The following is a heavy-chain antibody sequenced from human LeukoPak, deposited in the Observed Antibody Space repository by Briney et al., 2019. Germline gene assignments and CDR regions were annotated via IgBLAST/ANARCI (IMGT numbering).Heavy chain of an antibody. Sequence: SETLSLTCTVSGGSISSSSYYWGWIRQPPGKGLEWIGSIYYSGSTYYNPSLKSRVTISVDTSKNQFSLKLSSVTAADTAVYYCARDHRYYYGSGSYYLYYFDYWGQGTLVTVSS. V-gene: IGHV4-39*07. CDR2: IYYSGST. CDR1: GGSISSSSYY. J-gene: IGHJ4*02. D-gene: IGHD3-10*01. CDR3: ARDHRYYYGSGSYYLYYFDY.